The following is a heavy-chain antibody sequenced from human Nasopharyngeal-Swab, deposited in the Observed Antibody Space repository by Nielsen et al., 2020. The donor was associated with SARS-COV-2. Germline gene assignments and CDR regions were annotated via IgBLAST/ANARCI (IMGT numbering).Heavy chain of an antibody. CDR3: AKDRQYSSSDDYYYYYMDV. CDR1: GFTFSSYA. Sequence: GGSLRLSCAASGFTFSSYAMSWVRQAPGKGLEWVSAISGSGGSTYYADSVKGRFTISRDNSKNTLYLQMNSLRAEDTAVYYCAKDRQYSSSDDYYYYYMDVWGKGTTGTVSS. V-gene: IGHV3-23*01. D-gene: IGHD6-13*01. CDR2: ISGSGGST. J-gene: IGHJ6*03.